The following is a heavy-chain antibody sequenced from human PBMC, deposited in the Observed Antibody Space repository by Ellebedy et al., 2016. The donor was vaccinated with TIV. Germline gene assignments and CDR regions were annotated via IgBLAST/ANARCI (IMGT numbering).Heavy chain of an antibody. D-gene: IGHD3-3*01. CDR2: VFPGDSDA. CDR1: GDMFSSYW. Sequence: GESLKISCKDSGDMFSSYWIAWVRQMLGSGLEWMGIVFPGDSDARYSPSFQGRVTMSADRSISTAYLHWSSLKASDTAIYYCARVGGDRSGYYLRDWGQGTLVTVSS. J-gene: IGHJ4*02. CDR3: ARVGGDRSGYYLRD. V-gene: IGHV5-51*01.